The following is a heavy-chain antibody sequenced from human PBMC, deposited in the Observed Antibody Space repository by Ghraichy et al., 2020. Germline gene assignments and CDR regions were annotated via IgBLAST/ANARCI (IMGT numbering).Heavy chain of an antibody. D-gene: IGHD6-19*01. V-gene: IGHV3-48*02. Sequence: GGSLRLSCAASGFTFSSYSMNWVRQAPGKGLEWVSYISSSSSTIYYADSVKGRFTISRDNAKNSLYLQMNSLRDEDTAVYYCARDRAVAEIYYYYGMDVWGQGTTVTVSS. CDR3: ARDRAVAEIYYYYGMDV. CDR2: ISSSSSTI. CDR1: GFTFSSYS. J-gene: IGHJ6*02.